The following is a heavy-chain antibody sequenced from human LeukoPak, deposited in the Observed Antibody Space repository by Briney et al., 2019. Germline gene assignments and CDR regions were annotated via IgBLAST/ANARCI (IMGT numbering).Heavy chain of an antibody. D-gene: IGHD3-9*01. CDR1: GGSISSYY. CDR2: IYYSGST. J-gene: IGHJ4*02. CDR3: ARGGSEYFDWFLDY. V-gene: IGHV4-59*08. Sequence: SETLSLTCTVSGGSISSYYWSWIRQPPGKGLEWIWYIYYSGSTNYNPSLKSRVTISVDTSKNQFSLKLSSVTAADTAVYYCARGGSEYFDWFLDYWGQGTLVTVSS.